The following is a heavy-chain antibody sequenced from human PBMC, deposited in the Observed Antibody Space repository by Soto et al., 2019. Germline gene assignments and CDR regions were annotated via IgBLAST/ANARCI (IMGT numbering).Heavy chain of an antibody. CDR3: VRDRDSDTWPSRDV. V-gene: IGHV1-18*01. Sequence: QVHLVQSGAELKKPGASVRVSCKASGYSFTRNGISWVRQAPGQGLEWMGWISAKNGDTNYAQKFQGRVIMTTDTSTSTAYMELMSLRSADTAVYYCVRDRDSDTWPSRDVWGQGTTVTVSS. CDR2: ISAKNGDT. CDR1: GYSFTRNG. J-gene: IGHJ6*02. D-gene: IGHD1-26*01.